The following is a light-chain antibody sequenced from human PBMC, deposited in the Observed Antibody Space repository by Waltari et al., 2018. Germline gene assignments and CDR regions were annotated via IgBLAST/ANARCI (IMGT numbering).Light chain of an antibody. CDR1: ENVNNY. Sequence: DIQMTQSPSSLSASVGDRVTITCRASENVNNYLNWYQQKPGKAPKLLIYKASTLQSSVPSRFSGSGSGTDYTFTISSLQSENVETYYCQHGYGTPYSFGQGTKVEIK. V-gene: IGKV1-39*01. CDR2: KAS. J-gene: IGKJ2*03. CDR3: QHGYGTPYS.